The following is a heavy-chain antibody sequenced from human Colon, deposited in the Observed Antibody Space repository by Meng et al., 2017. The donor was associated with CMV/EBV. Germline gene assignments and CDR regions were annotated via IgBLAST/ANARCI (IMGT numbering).Heavy chain of an antibody. Sequence: ASVKVSCKTSGYSFTGYYMHWVRQAPGQGLEWLGWINPDNGDTDYLQKLQGRVTLIRDKSISTAYMEVNRLTSDDTAVYYCARDSNERLRFFDWLLPDYWGQGTRVTVSS. CDR2: INPDNGDT. J-gene: IGHJ4*02. CDR3: ARDSNERLRFFDWLLPDY. D-gene: IGHD3-9*01. V-gene: IGHV1-2*02. CDR1: GYSFTGYY.